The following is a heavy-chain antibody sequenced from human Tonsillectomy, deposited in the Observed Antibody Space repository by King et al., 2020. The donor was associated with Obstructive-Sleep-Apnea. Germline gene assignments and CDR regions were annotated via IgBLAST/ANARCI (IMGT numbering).Heavy chain of an antibody. V-gene: IGHV1-2*04. Sequence: VQLVESGAEVKNPGASVKVSCKASGYTFTDYYLHWVRQAPGQGLEWMGWINPNSGGTIFAQKFQGWLTMTRDTSISTVFLELSRLQCDDTAVYFCARGPATEGYDYWGQGTLVTVSS. CDR2: INPNSGGT. CDR1: GYTFTDYY. J-gene: IGHJ4*02. CDR3: ARGPATEGYDY. D-gene: IGHD5-12*01.